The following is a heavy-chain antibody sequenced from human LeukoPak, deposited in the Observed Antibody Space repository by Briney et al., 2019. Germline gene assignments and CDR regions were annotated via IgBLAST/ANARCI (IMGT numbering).Heavy chain of an antibody. J-gene: IGHJ4*02. CDR1: GFTFSDYD. Sequence: GGSLRLSCAASGFTFSDYDMHWVRQAPGKGLEWVSAISGSGGSTYYADSVKGRFTISRDNSKNTLYLQMNSLRAEDTAVYYCAKATDYGGLFDYWGQGTLVTVSS. V-gene: IGHV3-23*01. CDR2: ISGSGGST. D-gene: IGHD4-23*01. CDR3: AKATDYGGLFDY.